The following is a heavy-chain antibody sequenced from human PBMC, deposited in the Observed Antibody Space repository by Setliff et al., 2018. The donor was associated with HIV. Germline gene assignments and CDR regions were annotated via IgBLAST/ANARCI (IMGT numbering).Heavy chain of an antibody. Sequence: PGGSLRLSCAASGFTFSDYAMNWVRQAPGKGLVWVSRINGDGSDTVYADSVKGRFTISRDNAKNTLYLQMNSLRAEDTAVYYCAKTVPAVAGTGTEDYWGQGTLVTVSS. J-gene: IGHJ4*02. CDR3: AKTVPAVAGTGTEDY. D-gene: IGHD6-19*01. CDR1: GFTFSDYA. CDR2: INGDGSDT. V-gene: IGHV3-74*01.